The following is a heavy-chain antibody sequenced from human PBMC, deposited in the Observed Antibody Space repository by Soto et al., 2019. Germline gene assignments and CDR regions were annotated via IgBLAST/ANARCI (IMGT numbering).Heavy chain of an antibody. J-gene: IGHJ4*02. D-gene: IGHD6-6*01. Sequence: QVQLQQWGAGLLKPSETLSLTCAVYGGSFSGYYWSWIRQPPGKGLEWIGEINHSGSTNYNPSLKSLVTISVDTSKNQFSLKLSSVTAADTAVYYCARGRYSSSSGGLDYWGQGTLVTVSS. CDR3: ARGRYSSSSGGLDY. CDR2: INHSGST. CDR1: GGSFSGYY. V-gene: IGHV4-34*01.